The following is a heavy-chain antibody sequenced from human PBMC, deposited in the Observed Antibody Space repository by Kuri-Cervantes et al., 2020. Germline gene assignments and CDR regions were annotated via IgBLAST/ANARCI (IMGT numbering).Heavy chain of an antibody. V-gene: IGHV3-30*03. J-gene: IGHJ6*02. CDR1: GFTFGGYG. CDR2: ISYDGSNK. D-gene: IGHD6-13*01. Sequence: GGSLRLSCAASGFTFGGYGMHWVRQAPGKGLEWVAVISYDGSNKYYADSVKGRFTISRDNSKNTLYLQMNSLRAEDTAVYYCARDVADRSWYLGYYYYGMDVWGQGTTVTVSS. CDR3: ARDVADRSWYLGYYYYGMDV.